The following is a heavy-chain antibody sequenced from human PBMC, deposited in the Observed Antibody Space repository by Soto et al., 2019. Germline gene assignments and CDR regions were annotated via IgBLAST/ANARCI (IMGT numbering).Heavy chain of an antibody. Sequence: QVQLVESGGDLVKPGGSLRLSCAASGYTFSAYYMSWIHQAPGKGLEWISYIDTSGTKIYYADSVKGRFTITRDNAKNSLYLEMNSLRDEGTAVYYCASHYDMWSGYLSPVDYWGQGTLVTVSS. D-gene: IGHD3-3*01. CDR1: GYTFSAYY. J-gene: IGHJ4*02. CDR2: IDTSGTKI. V-gene: IGHV3-11*01. CDR3: ASHYDMWSGYLSPVDY.